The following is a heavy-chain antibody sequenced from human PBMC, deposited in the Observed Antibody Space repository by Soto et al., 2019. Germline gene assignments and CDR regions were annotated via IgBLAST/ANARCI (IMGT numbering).Heavy chain of an antibody. V-gene: IGHV3-23*01. J-gene: IGHJ4*02. Sequence: EVQLLESGGGLVQPGGSLRLSCVASGFPFSNYVLYWVRQPPGRGLEWVSAITPGSADTTYADSVKGRFTITRDDSKDTQYLHMNNLRAEDTGVYNCAKLGVRVATAGVDYWGQGTLVTVSS. CDR2: ITPGSADT. CDR1: GFPFSNYV. D-gene: IGHD6-13*01. CDR3: AKLGVRVATAGVDY.